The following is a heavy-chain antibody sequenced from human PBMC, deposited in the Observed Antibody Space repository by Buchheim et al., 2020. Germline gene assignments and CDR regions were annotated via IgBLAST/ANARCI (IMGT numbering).Heavy chain of an antibody. CDR1: GFTFSSYA. J-gene: IGHJ6*03. D-gene: IGHD5-24*01. V-gene: IGHV3-23*01. Sequence: EVQLLESGGGLVQPGGSLRLSCAASGFTFSSYAMSWVRQAPGKGLEWVSAISGSGGSTYYADSVKGRFTISRDNSQNTLYLQMNSLRAEDTAVYYCAKRPKLTDGYNLRYYYMDVWGKGTT. CDR2: ISGSGGST. CDR3: AKRPKLTDGYNLRYYYMDV.